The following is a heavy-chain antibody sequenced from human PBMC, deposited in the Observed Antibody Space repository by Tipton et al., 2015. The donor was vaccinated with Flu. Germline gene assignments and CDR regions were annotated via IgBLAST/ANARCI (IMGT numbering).Heavy chain of an antibody. CDR2: IYYSGTT. CDR3: ARDLWNDRRAYYYYGVDV. D-gene: IGHD1-1*01. J-gene: IGHJ6*02. Sequence: LRLSCTVSGDSISTTIYYWGWVRQPPGKGLEWIGSIYYSGTTYYNPSLKSRVTISVDSSKNEFSLTLASLTAADTAVYYCARDLWNDRRAYYYYGVDVWGQGATVTVSS. V-gene: IGHV4-39*07. CDR1: GDSISTTIYY.